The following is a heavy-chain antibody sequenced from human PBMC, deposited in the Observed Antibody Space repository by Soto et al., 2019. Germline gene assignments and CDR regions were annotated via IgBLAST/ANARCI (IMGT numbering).Heavy chain of an antibody. J-gene: IGHJ4*02. V-gene: IGHV3-21*06. CDR2: ISSTTNYI. D-gene: IGHD3-3*01. Sequence: RGSLRLSCAASGFTFTRYSMNWVRQAPGKGLEWVSSISSTTNYIYYGDSMKGRFTISRDNAKNSLYLEMNSLRAEDTAVYYWAREYEDFTSNFDYWGQGTLVTVSS. CDR1: GFTFTRYS. CDR3: AREYEDFTSNFDY.